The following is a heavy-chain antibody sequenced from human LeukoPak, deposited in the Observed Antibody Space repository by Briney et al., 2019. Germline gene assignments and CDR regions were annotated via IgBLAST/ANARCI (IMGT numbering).Heavy chain of an antibody. J-gene: IGHJ4*02. CDR2: IKQDGSEK. Sequence: GGSLRLSCAASGFTFSSYAMSWVRQAPGKGLEWVASIKQDGSEKYYVDSVKGRFTISRDNAKNSLYLQMNSLRAEDTAVYYCARRRGSYSADYWGQGTLVTVSS. CDR3: ARRRGSYSADY. CDR1: GFTFSSYA. D-gene: IGHD1-26*01. V-gene: IGHV3-7*01.